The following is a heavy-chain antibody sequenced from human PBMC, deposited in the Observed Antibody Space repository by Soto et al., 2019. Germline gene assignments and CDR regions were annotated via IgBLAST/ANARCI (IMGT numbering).Heavy chain of an antibody. V-gene: IGHV3-30*18. CDR3: AKDPSPYYGGNSGGYFDY. D-gene: IGHD4-17*01. J-gene: IGHJ4*02. Sequence: GGSLRLSCAASGFTFSSYGMHWVRQAPGKGLEWVAVISYDGSNKYYADSVKGRFTISRDNSKNTLYLQMNSLRAEDTAVYYCAKDPSPYYGGNSGGYFDYWGQGTLVTVSS. CDR2: ISYDGSNK. CDR1: GFTFSSYG.